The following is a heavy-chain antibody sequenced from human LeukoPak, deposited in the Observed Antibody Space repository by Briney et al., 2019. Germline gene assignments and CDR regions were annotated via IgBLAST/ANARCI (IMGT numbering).Heavy chain of an antibody. Sequence: SETLSLTCAVYGGSLSGYIWSWIRQPPGKGVEWIGEINHSGSTDYNPSLKSRVTMSVDTSRNQFSSKLNSVTAADAAVYYCVRADGRDGYRGLVDYWGQGTLVTVSA. V-gene: IGHV4-34*01. J-gene: IGHJ4*02. CDR3: VRADGRDGYRGLVDY. D-gene: IGHD5-24*01. CDR1: GGSLSGYI. CDR2: INHSGST.